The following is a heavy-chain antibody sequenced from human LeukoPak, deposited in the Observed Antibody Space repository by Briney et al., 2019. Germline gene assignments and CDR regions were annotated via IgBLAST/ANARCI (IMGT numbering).Heavy chain of an antibody. Sequence: GGSLRLSCATSGFSFSIYAMHWVRQAPGKGLEWVSFISYDGINKYYAGSVKGRFTISRDNSRNTLYLQMNSLRSEDTAVYYCATVSGPDFWGQGTLVTVSS. V-gene: IGHV3-30-3*01. CDR3: ATVSGPDF. CDR1: GFSFSIYA. J-gene: IGHJ4*02. CDR2: ISYDGINK.